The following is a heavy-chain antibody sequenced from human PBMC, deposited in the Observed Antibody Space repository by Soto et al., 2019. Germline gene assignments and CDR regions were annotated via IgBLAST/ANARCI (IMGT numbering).Heavy chain of an antibody. V-gene: IGHV3-23*01. CDR3: AKDYRSQVNRPANWFDP. Sequence: GGSLRLSCAASGFTFSNYAMTWVRQAPGKGLEWVSTISDGGDTTYYADSVKGRFTISRDNSKNTLYLQMNSLRAEDTAVYYCAKDYRSQVNRPANWFDPWGQGTLVTVSS. J-gene: IGHJ5*02. CDR2: ISDGGDTT. D-gene: IGHD2-2*01. CDR1: GFTFSNYA.